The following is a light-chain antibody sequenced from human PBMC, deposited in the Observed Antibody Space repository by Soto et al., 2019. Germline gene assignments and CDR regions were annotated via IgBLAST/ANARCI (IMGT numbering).Light chain of an antibody. J-gene: IGKJ1*01. V-gene: IGKV3D-15*01. CDR1: QTVSTN. CDR3: QQRSNWWT. CDR2: GAS. Sequence: EREMTQPPATLSVSPGERATLSCRASQTVSTNLAWYQQKPGRAPRLLIYGASTRATGIPARFSGSGSGTDFTLTISSLEPEDFAVYYCQQRSNWWTFGQGTKVDIK.